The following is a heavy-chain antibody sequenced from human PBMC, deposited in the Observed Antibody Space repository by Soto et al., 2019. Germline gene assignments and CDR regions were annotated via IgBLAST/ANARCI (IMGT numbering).Heavy chain of an antibody. D-gene: IGHD3-22*01. J-gene: IGHJ2*01. CDR2: INAGNGNT. CDR1: GYTFTSYA. Sequence: QVQLVQSGAEVKKPGASVKVSCKASGYTFTSYAMHWVRQAPGQRLEWMGWINAGNGNTKYSQKFQGRVTITRDTSGSTAYMELSSLRSEDTAVYYCAREVGMIALYFDLWGRGPLVTVSS. V-gene: IGHV1-3*01. CDR3: AREVGMIALYFDL.